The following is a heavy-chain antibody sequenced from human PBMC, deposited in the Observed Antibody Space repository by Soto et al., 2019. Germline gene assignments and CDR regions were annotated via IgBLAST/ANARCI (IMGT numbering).Heavy chain of an antibody. CDR1: GYTLTELS. D-gene: IGHD3-3*01. CDR3: ATGWSRFRGGYYSYFDY. Sequence: ASVNVSCKVSGYTLTELSMHWVRQAPGKGLEWMGGFDPEDGETICAQKFQGRVTMTEDTSTDTAYMELSSLRSEDTAVYYCATGWSRFRGGYYSYFDYWGQGTLVTV. CDR2: FDPEDGET. V-gene: IGHV1-24*01. J-gene: IGHJ4*02.